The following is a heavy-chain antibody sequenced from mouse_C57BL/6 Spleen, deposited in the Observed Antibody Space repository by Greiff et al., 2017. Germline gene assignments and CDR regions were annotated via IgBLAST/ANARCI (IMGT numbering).Heavy chain of an antibody. Sequence: VQLQQPGAELVKPGASVKLSCKASGYTFTSYWMHWVKQRPGQGLEWIGMIHPNSGSTNYNEKFKSKATLTVDKSSSTAYMQLSSLTSEDSAVYYCARSGDYDVVDYWGQGTSVTVSS. CDR3: ARSGDYDVVDY. J-gene: IGHJ4*01. D-gene: IGHD2-4*01. CDR1: GYTFTSYW. V-gene: IGHV1-64*01. CDR2: IHPNSGST.